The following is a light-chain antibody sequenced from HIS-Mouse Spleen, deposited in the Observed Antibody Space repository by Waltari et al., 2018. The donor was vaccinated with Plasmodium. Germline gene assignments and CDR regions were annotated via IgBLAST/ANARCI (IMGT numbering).Light chain of an antibody. J-gene: IGKJ1*01. Sequence: DIQMTQPPSTLSASVADRVTITCRASQSISSWLAWYQQKPGKAPKLLIYKASSLESGVPSRFSGSGSGTEFTLTISSLQPDDFATYYCQQYNSYWTFGQGTKVEIK. CDR3: QQYNSYWT. CDR2: KAS. V-gene: IGKV1-5*03. CDR1: QSISSW.